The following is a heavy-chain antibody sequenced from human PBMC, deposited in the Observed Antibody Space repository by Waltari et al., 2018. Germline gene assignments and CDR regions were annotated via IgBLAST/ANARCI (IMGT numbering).Heavy chain of an antibody. V-gene: IGHV4-4*02. J-gene: IGHJ6*02. Sequence: QVQLQESGPGLVKPSGTLSLTCAVSGGSISSSNWWSWVRQPPGKGLEWIGEIYQSGSTNYNPSLKSRGTISVDKSKNQFSLKLSSVTAADTAVYYCARLYYDYVWGSYRYGYGMDVWGQGTTVTVSS. CDR2: IYQSGST. D-gene: IGHD3-16*02. CDR3: ARLYYDYVWGSYRYGYGMDV. CDR1: GGSISSSNW.